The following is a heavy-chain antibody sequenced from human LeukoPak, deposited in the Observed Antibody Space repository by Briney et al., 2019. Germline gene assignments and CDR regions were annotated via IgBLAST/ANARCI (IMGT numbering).Heavy chain of an antibody. J-gene: IGHJ5*02. CDR3: ARDGGIAVAGTGFDP. Sequence: SETLSLTCTVSGGSISSGSYYWSWIRQPAGKGLEWIGRIYTSGSTNYNPSLKSRVTISVDTSKNQFSLKLSSVTAADTAVYYCARDGGIAVAGTGFDPWGQGTLVTVSS. CDR1: GGSISSGSYY. V-gene: IGHV4-61*02. CDR2: IYTSGST. D-gene: IGHD6-19*01.